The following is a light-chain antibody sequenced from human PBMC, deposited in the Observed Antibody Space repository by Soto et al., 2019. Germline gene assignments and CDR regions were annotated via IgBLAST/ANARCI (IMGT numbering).Light chain of an antibody. CDR2: GAS. J-gene: IGKJ4*01. CDR3: QKSNSASLT. Sequence: EIVMTQSPAMLSVSPGERATLSCRASQNVNNRLAWYQQKAGQPPRLLIYGASTRATGIPARFSGSGSGTEFTLTISSLQYEDFAVYYCQKSNSASLTFCGGTKVEIK. V-gene: IGKV3-15*01. CDR1: QNVNNR.